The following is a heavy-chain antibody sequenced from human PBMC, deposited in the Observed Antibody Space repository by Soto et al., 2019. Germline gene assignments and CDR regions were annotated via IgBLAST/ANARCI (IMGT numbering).Heavy chain of an antibody. CDR1: GFTFSSYG. D-gene: IGHD1-26*01. CDR3: ARGPWGQWSKWGAFDI. CDR2: IWYDGSNK. V-gene: IGHV3-33*01. J-gene: IGHJ3*02. Sequence: QVQLVESGGGVVQPGRSLRLSCAASGFTFSSYGMHWVRQAPGKGLEWVAVIWYDGSNKYYADSVKGRFTISRDNSKNTLDLQMNSLRAEDTAVYYCARGPWGQWSKWGAFDIWGQGTMVTVSS.